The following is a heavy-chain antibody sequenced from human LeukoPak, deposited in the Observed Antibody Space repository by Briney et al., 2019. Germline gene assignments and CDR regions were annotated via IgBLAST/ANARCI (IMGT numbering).Heavy chain of an antibody. J-gene: IGHJ3*02. CDR3: ARVPYDSSGYYLADAFDI. CDR1: GYTFTRYD. D-gene: IGHD3-22*01. V-gene: IGHV1-8*01. CDR2: MNPTSGNT. Sequence: ASVTVSCKASGYTFTRYDINWVRPATGQGLEWMGWMNPTSGNTGYAQKFQGRVTMTRNTSISTAYMELSSLRSEDTAVYYCARVPYDSSGYYLADAFDIWGHGAMVTVSS.